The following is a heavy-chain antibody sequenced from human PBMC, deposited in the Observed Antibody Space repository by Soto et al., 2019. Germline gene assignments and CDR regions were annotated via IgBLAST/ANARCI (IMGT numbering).Heavy chain of an antibody. CDR3: ARVGGGTKVTLHYFDN. D-gene: IGHD4-17*01. Sequence: QGQLVQSGAEVKKPGSSVKVSCKASGDTFSRYAISWVRQAPGQRLEWMGGIIPIFGTTSYAQNFLGRATITADASTSTAYMELSSLRSEDTAVYYCARVGGGTKVTLHYFDNWGQGTLVTVSP. CDR2: IIPIFGTT. J-gene: IGHJ4*02. V-gene: IGHV1-69*12. CDR1: GDTFSRYA.